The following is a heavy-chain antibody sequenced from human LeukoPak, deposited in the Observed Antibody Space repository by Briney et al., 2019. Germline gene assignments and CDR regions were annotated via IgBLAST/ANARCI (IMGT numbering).Heavy chain of an antibody. J-gene: IGHJ1*01. V-gene: IGHV1-2*02. CDR3: ARVGSGLALFQH. Sequence: ASVKVSCKASGYTFTGYYMHWVRQAPGQGLEWMGWINPNSGGTNYAQKFQGRVTMTRDTSISTAHMELSRLRSDDTAVYYCARVGSGLALFQHWGQGTLVTVSS. D-gene: IGHD2-15*01. CDR2: INPNSGGT. CDR1: GYTFTGYY.